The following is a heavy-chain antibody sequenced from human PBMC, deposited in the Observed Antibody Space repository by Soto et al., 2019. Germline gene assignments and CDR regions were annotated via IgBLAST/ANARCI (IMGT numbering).Heavy chain of an antibody. V-gene: IGHV1-46*01. CDR1: GYIFTAYS. CDR3: AREENCSDGICYSEYFQR. J-gene: IGHJ1*01. D-gene: IGHD2-15*01. CDR2: VNPSGGST. Sequence: ASVKVSCKASGYIFTAYSMHWVRRAPGQGLEWMGVVNPSGGSTNYAQKFQGRITLTRDTSRNTVYMDLSSLTSEDAAVYYCAREENCSDGICYSEYFQRWGQGTLVTVSS.